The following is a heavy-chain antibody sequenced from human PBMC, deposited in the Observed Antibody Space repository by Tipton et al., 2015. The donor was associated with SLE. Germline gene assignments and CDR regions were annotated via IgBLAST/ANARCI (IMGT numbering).Heavy chain of an antibody. V-gene: IGHV4-39*07. J-gene: IGHJ3*02. D-gene: IGHD6-19*01. CDR1: GGSVSSGSYY. CDR2: INHSGST. Sequence: TLSLTCTVSGGSVSSGSYYWSWIRQPPGKRLEWIGEINHSGSTNYNPSLKSRVTISVDTSKNQFSLKLSSVTAADTAVYYCARGREAVAGTSDAFDIWGQGTMVTVSS. CDR3: ARGREAVAGTSDAFDI.